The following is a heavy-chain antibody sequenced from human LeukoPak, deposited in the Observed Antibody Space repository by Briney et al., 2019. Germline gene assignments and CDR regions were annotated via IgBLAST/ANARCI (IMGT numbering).Heavy chain of an antibody. D-gene: IGHD1-14*01. J-gene: IGHJ4*02. V-gene: IGHV4-30-2*01. Sequence: SETLSLTCAVSGGSISSGGYSWSWIRQPPGKGLEWIGYIYHSGSTYYNPSLKSRVTISVDRSKNQFSLKLSSVTAAGTAVYYCARLDTGYIDYWGQGTLVTVSS. CDR1: GGSISSGGYS. CDR2: IYHSGST. CDR3: ARLDTGYIDY.